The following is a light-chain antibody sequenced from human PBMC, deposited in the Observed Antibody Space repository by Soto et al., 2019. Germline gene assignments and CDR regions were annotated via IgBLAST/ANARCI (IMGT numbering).Light chain of an antibody. J-gene: IGKJ1*01. Sequence: DIQMPQSSSSVSASVGDRVTITCRASQDISSWLAWYQQKPGKAPHLLIYTASSLQSGVPSRFSGSGSGTDFTLTINSLRPEDVATYYCQQTNSFPRTFGQGTKVDIK. V-gene: IGKV1-12*01. CDR3: QQTNSFPRT. CDR2: TAS. CDR1: QDISSW.